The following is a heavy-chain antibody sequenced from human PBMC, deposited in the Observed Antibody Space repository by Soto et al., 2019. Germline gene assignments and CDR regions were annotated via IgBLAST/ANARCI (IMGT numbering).Heavy chain of an antibody. Sequence: GGSLRLSCAASGFTFSDYYMSWIRQAPGKGLEWVSYISSSGSTIYYADSVKGRFTISRDNAKNSLYLQMNSLRAEDTAVYYCASLPMGGDYYYYGMDVWGQGTTVTVSS. J-gene: IGHJ6*02. V-gene: IGHV3-11*01. CDR2: ISSSGSTI. CDR1: GFTFSDYY. CDR3: ASLPMGGDYYYYGMDV. D-gene: IGHD1-26*01.